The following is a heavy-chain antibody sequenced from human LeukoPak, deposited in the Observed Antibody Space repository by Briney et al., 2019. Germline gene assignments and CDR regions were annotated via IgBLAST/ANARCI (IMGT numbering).Heavy chain of an antibody. D-gene: IGHD3-10*01. V-gene: IGHV1-46*01. CDR1: GYTFTSYY. CDR3: TGAGSGNNWFDP. CDR2: INPSGGST. J-gene: IGHJ5*02. Sequence: ASVKVSCKASGYTFTSYYMHWVRQAPGQGLEWMGIINPSGGSTSYAQKFQGRVTMTRDMSTSTVYMELSSLRSEDTAVYYCTGAGSGNNWFDPWGQGTLVTVSS.